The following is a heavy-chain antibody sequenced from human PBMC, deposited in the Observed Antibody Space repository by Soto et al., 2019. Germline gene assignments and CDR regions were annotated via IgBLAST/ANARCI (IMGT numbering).Heavy chain of an antibody. Sequence: QVQLVQSGAEVKKPGSSVKVSCKASGGTFSSYAISWVRQAPGQGLEWMGGIIPIFGTANYAQKFQGRVTITADESTSTADMELSRLRSEDTAVYYCARPVLSGRDYYYGMDVWGQGTTVTVSS. D-gene: IGHD3-10*01. V-gene: IGHV1-69*01. CDR3: ARPVLSGRDYYYGMDV. CDR2: IIPIFGTA. J-gene: IGHJ6*02. CDR1: GGTFSSYA.